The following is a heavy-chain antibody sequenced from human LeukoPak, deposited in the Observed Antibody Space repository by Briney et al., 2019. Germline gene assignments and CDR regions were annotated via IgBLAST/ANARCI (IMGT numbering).Heavy chain of an antibody. CDR3: ARDPTPDYDILTGYYPY. CDR1: GYTFTGYY. Sequence: ASVKVSCKASGYTFTGYYMHWVRQAPGQGLEWVGWINPNSGGTNYAQKFQGRVTMTRDTSISTAYMELSRLRSDDTAVYYCARDPTPDYDILTGYYPYWGQGTLVTVSS. V-gene: IGHV1-2*02. D-gene: IGHD3-9*01. J-gene: IGHJ4*02. CDR2: INPNSGGT.